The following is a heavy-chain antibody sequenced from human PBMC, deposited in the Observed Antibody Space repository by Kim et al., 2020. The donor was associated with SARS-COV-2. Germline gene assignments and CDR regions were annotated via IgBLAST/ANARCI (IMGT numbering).Heavy chain of an antibody. D-gene: IGHD3-3*01. Sequence: SETLSLTCTVSGGSISSYYWSWIRQPPGKGLEWIGYIYYSGSTNYNPSLKSRVTISVDTSKNQFSLKLSSVTAADTAVYYCARDRITIFGAYYYGMDVWGQGTTVTVSS. CDR2: IYYSGST. J-gene: IGHJ6*02. CDR3: ARDRITIFGAYYYGMDV. CDR1: GGSISSYY. V-gene: IGHV4-59*13.